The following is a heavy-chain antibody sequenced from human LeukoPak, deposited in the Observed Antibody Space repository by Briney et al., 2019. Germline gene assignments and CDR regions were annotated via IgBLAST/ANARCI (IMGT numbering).Heavy chain of an antibody. CDR3: ARTNDYGDPSFHY. J-gene: IGHJ4*02. Sequence: PSETLFLTCTVSGVSISRTTYYSGWIRQPPGKGLEWIGRIYYSGSTYYNPSLKSRVTISVDTSKNQFSLKLSSVTAADTAVYYCARTNDYGDPSFHYWGQGTLVTVSS. CDR1: GVSISRTTYY. D-gene: IGHD4-17*01. V-gene: IGHV4-39*07. CDR2: IYYSGST.